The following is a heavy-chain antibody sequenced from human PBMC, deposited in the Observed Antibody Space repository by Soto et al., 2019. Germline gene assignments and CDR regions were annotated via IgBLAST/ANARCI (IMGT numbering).Heavy chain of an antibody. CDR3: ARVRFSKVAAREYYFDY. V-gene: IGHV4-61*08. Sequence: SETLSLTCTVSGGSVSSGGYYWSWIRQPPGKGLEWIGYIYYSGSTNYNPSLKSRVTISVDTSKNQFSLKLSSVTAADTAVYYCARVRFSKVAAREYYFDYWGQGTLVTVSS. CDR2: IYYSGST. J-gene: IGHJ4*02. CDR1: GGSVSSGGYY. D-gene: IGHD6-6*01.